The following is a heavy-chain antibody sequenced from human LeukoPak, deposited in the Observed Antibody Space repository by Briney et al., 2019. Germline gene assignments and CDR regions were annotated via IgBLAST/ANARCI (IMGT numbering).Heavy chain of an antibody. D-gene: IGHD3-10*01. CDR3: AGASDYYGSGSYDNY. J-gene: IGHJ4*02. Sequence: GGSLRLSCAASGITVSSNYMSWVRQAPGKGLEWVSVIYSGGSTYYADSVKGRFIISRDNSRNMLYLQMNSLRAEDTAVYYCAGASDYYGSGSYDNYWGQGTLVTVSS. CDR1: GITVSSNY. CDR2: IYSGGST. V-gene: IGHV3-53*01.